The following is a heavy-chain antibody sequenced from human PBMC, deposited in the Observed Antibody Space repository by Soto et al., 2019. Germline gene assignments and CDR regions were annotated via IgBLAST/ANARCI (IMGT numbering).Heavy chain of an antibody. V-gene: IGHV3-33*01. CDR2: IWYDGSNK. Sequence: AGGSLRLSCAASGFTFSSYGMHWVRQAPGKGLEWVAVIWYDGSNKYYADSVKGRFTISRDNSKNTLYLQMNSLRAEDTAVYYCARDMRYYDSSGYYPFDYWGQGTLVTVSS. J-gene: IGHJ4*02. CDR1: GFTFSSYG. CDR3: ARDMRYYDSSGYYPFDY. D-gene: IGHD3-22*01.